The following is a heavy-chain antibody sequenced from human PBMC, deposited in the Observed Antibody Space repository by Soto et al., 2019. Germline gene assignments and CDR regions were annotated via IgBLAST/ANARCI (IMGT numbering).Heavy chain of an antibody. CDR1: GFTFSSYA. V-gene: IGHV3-30-3*01. CDR2: ISYDGSNK. Sequence: GGSLRLCCAASGFTFSSYAMHWVRQAPGKGLEWVAVISYDGSNKYYADSVKGRFTISRDNSKNTLYLQMNSLRAEDTAVYYCARDSLTSSFDYSGPGTLVTAS. J-gene: IGHJ4*02. CDR3: ARDSLTSSFDY.